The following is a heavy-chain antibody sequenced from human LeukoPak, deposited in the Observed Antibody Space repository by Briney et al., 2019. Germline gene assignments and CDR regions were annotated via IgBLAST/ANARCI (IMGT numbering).Heavy chain of an antibody. D-gene: IGHD3-3*01. V-gene: IGHV4-61*02. CDR3: ARGLYYDFWSGYPYFDY. CDR2: IYTSGST. Sequence: SETLSPTCTVSGGSISSGSYYWSWIRQPAGKGLEWIGRIYTSGSTNYNPSLKSRVTISVDTSKNQFSLKLSSVTAADTAVYYCARGLYYDFWSGYPYFDYWGQGTLVTVSS. J-gene: IGHJ4*02. CDR1: GGSISSGSYY.